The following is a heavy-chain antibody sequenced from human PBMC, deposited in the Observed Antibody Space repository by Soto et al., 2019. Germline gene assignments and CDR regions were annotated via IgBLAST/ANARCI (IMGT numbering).Heavy chain of an antibody. J-gene: IGHJ4*02. Sequence: PGGSLRLSCAASGFTFSSYAMSWVRQAPGEGLEWVSGISGGGGDTYYADSVRGRFTISRDNSKNSLYLQMISLRAEDTAVYYCAKATMVRGVPTFDYWGQGTLVTVSS. CDR3: AKATMVRGVPTFDY. CDR2: ISGGGGDT. V-gene: IGHV3-23*01. D-gene: IGHD3-10*01. CDR1: GFTFSSYA.